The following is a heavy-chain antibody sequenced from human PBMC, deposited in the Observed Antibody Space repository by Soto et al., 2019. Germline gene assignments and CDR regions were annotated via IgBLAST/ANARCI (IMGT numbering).Heavy chain of an antibody. J-gene: IGHJ5*02. Sequence: QVQLQESGPGLVKPSQTLSLTCTVSGGSISSGGYYWSWIRQHPGKGLEWIGYIYYSGSTYYNPSLKSRVTISVETSKNQFSLKLSSVTAADTAVYYCARDQGGSYLNWFDPWGQGTLVTVSS. V-gene: IGHV4-31*03. CDR3: ARDQGGSYLNWFDP. CDR1: GGSISSGGYY. CDR2: IYYSGST. D-gene: IGHD1-26*01.